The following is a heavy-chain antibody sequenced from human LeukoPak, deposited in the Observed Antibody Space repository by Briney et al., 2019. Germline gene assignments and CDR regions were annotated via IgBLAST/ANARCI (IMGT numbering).Heavy chain of an antibody. CDR1: GFTFSSYG. V-gene: IGHV3-23*01. D-gene: IGHD2-2*01. J-gene: IGHJ4*02. Sequence: PGRSLRLSCAASGFTFSSYGMHWVRQAPGKGLEWISTMTGSGDNTYYVDSVKGRFTISRDNSKNTLYLQMNSLRAEDTATYYCARDISDTLPAVILDYWGQGALVSVSS. CDR2: MTGSGDNT. CDR3: ARDISDTLPAVILDY.